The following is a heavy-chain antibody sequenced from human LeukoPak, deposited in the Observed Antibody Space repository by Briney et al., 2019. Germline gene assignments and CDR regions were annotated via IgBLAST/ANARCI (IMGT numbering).Heavy chain of an antibody. Sequence: PGGSLRLSCVASGFTFSGNWMNWVRQAPGKGLVWVSRISGDGSDITYADSVKGRFTISRDNARNTLYLQMNGLRVEDTAVYYCVSLGGITVTGPYDFDCWGQGTVVTVSS. V-gene: IGHV3-74*03. J-gene: IGHJ4*02. CDR3: VSLGGITVTGPYDFDC. CDR2: ISGDGSDI. CDR1: GFTFSGNW. D-gene: IGHD1-20*01.